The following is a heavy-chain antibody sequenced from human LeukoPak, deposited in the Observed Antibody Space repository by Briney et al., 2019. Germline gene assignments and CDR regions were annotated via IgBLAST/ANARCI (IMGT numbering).Heavy chain of an antibody. Sequence: GGSLRLSCTASGFIFSSYGMHWVRQAPGKGLEWVAVISYDGSNKYYAVSVKGRFTISRDNSKNTLYVQMNSLRAEDTAVYYCARDPAKFWSGHDYWGQGTLVTVSS. V-gene: IGHV3-30*03. J-gene: IGHJ4*02. CDR1: GFIFSSYG. D-gene: IGHD3-3*01. CDR2: ISYDGSNK. CDR3: ARDPAKFWSGHDY.